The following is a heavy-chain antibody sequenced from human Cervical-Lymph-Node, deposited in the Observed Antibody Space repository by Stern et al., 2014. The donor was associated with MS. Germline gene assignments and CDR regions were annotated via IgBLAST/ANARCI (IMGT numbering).Heavy chain of an antibody. CDR1: GYTFTGQL. V-gene: IGHV1-2*06. CDR2: GNPSSGAT. D-gene: IGHD1-26*01. Sequence: QMQLVQSGAEVKNPGASVKVSCKASGYTFTGQLIHWVRQAPGQGLEWAGRGNPSSGATDYAQKFQGRVTLTRDTSITTAYMQLNDLKSDDTAIYYCAKNHGSYWAIDSWGQGTRVTVSA. CDR3: AKNHGSYWAIDS. J-gene: IGHJ4*02.